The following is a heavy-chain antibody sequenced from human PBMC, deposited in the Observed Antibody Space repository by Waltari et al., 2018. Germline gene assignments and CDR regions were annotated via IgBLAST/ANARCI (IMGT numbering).Heavy chain of an antibody. CDR1: GGSISSYY. Sequence: QVQLQESGPGLVKPSETLSLTCTVSGGSISSYYWSWIRQPPGKGLEWIGYIYYSGSTNYNPSLKSRVTISVDTSKNQFSLKLSSVTAADTAVYYCARDRGRVDVWGKGTTVTISS. V-gene: IGHV4-59*01. CDR2: IYYSGST. CDR3: ARDRGRVDV. D-gene: IGHD3-10*01. J-gene: IGHJ6*04.